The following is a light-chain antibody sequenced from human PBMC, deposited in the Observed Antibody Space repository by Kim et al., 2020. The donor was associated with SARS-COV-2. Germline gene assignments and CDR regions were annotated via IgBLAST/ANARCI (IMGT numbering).Light chain of an antibody. CDR3: KQYRTYPLT. CDR2: PAS. J-gene: IGKJ4*01. CDR1: QGVHNW. Sequence: DIQMTQSPSSLSVSVGDRFTITCRSSQGVHNWLAWYQQKPGKAPRSLIHPASILQNGVPSSFSGSGSGTDFTLIISNLQLDDFATYYCKQYRTYPLTFGEGTRVDIK. V-gene: IGKV1D-16*01.